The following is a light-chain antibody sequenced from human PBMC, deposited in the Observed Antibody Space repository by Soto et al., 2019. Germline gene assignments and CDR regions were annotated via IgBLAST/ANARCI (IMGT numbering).Light chain of an antibody. CDR3: QQYKNWPYT. Sequence: EIVMTQSPATLSVSPGERATLSCRATQSVSSNLGWYQQKPGQAPRLIIYGASTRATDIPARFSGSGSVTEFTLTISSLQSEDFAVYYCQQYKNWPYTFGQGTKLEIK. J-gene: IGKJ2*01. CDR2: GAS. CDR1: QSVSSN. V-gene: IGKV3-15*01.